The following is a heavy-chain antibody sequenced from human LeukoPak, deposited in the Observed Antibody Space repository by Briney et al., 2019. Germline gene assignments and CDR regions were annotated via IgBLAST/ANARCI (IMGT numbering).Heavy chain of an antibody. J-gene: IGHJ6*04. CDR3: ARDRLVATRGQAGAYGMDV. V-gene: IGHV3-11*06. D-gene: IGHD5-12*01. CDR1: GFTFSDYY. CDR2: ISSSSSYT. Sequence: GGSLRLSCAASGFTFSDYYMSWIRQAPGKGLEWVSYISSSSSYTNYADSVKGRFTISRDNAKNSLYLQMNGLRAEDTAVYYCARDRLVATRGQAGAYGMDVWGKGTMVTVSS.